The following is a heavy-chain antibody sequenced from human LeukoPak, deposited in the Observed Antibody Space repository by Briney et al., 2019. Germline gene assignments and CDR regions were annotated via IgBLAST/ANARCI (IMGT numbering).Heavy chain of an antibody. D-gene: IGHD3-10*01. CDR3: ARTRYYYNSRSYGAPYYFDY. Sequence: PSETLSLTCAVSGGSISSNSYYWGWIRQPPGKGLEWIGSIYYSGSTYYNPSLKSRVTISVDTSRNQFSLKLSSVTAADTAVYYCARTRYYYNSRSYGAPYYFDYWGQGTLVTVSS. J-gene: IGHJ4*02. CDR2: IYYSGST. CDR1: GGSISSNSYY. V-gene: IGHV4-39*01.